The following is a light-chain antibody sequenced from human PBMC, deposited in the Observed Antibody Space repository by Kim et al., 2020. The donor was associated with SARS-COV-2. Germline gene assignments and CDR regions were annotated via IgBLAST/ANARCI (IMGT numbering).Light chain of an antibody. CDR2: YTS. V-gene: IGKV6-21*02. CDR3: HQSNSLPFT. CDR1: QSIGSS. Sequence: SGTPKEKVAITCRASQSIGSSLHWYQQKPDQSPKLLIKYTSQSISGVPSRFSGSGSGSDFTLTINGLEADDAATYYCHQSNSLPFTFGQGTKLEI. J-gene: IGKJ2*01.